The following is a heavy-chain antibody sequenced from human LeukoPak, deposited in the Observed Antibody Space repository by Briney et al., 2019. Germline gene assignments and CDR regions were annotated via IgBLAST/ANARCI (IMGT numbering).Heavy chain of an antibody. CDR3: ARERKYYDFWSGYVTDAFDI. V-gene: IGHV4-59*01. CDR1: GGSISSYY. J-gene: IGHJ3*02. Sequence: SETLSLTCTVSGGSISSYYWSWIRQPPGKGLEWIGYIYYSGSTNYNPSLKSRVTISVDTSKNQFSLKLSSVTAADTAVYYCARERKYYDFWSGYVTDAFDIWGQGTMVTVSS. CDR2: IYYSGST. D-gene: IGHD3-3*01.